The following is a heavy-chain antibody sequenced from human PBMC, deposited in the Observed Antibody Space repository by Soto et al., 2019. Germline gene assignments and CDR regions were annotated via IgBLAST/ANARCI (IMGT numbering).Heavy chain of an antibody. V-gene: IGHV1-69*01. CDR1: GGTFRSYT. D-gene: IGHD2-15*01. CDR3: SRWPLTPPGGGAWPDYYFCL. J-gene: IGHJ4*02. CDR2: IIPDFGTT. Sequence: QVQLVQSGAEVTRPGSSLKVSCKASGGTFRSYTVSWLRQIPGQGLEWMGGIIPDFGTTNYARRFQDRVLNTADGSSDTGFIEFNTPNFGDPGRLYWSRWPLTPPGGGAWPDYYFCLWGPGNLVTVSS.